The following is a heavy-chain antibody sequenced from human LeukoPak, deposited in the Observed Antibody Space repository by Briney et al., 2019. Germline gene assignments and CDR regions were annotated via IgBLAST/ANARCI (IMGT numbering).Heavy chain of an antibody. J-gene: IGHJ4*02. CDR3: ARRGDYGGNLDY. D-gene: IGHD4-23*01. CDR2: IYYSGST. CDR1: GGSISSYC. V-gene: IGHV4-59*01. Sequence: SETLSLTCTVSGGSISSYCWSWIRQPPGKGLEWIGYIYYSGSTNYNPSLKSRVTISVDTSKNQFSLKLSSVTAADTAVYYCARRGDYGGNLDYWGQGTLVTVSS.